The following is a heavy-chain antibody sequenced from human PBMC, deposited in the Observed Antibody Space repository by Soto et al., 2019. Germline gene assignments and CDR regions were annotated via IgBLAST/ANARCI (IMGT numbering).Heavy chain of an antibody. V-gene: IGHV1-3*01. Sequence: QVQLVQSGAEVNKPGASVKVSCKASGYTFTSYAMHWVRQAPGQRLEWMGWINAGNGNTKYSQKFQGRVTITRDTSASTAYMELSSLRSEDTAVYYCARDGRGVWFGELLPFDYWGQGTLVTVSS. CDR1: GYTFTSYA. CDR2: INAGNGNT. D-gene: IGHD3-10*01. J-gene: IGHJ4*02. CDR3: ARDGRGVWFGELLPFDY.